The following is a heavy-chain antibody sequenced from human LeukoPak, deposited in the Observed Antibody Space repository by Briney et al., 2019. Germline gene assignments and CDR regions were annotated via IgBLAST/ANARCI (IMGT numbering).Heavy chain of an antibody. CDR1: GGSFSGSY. CDR2: INHSGST. CDR3: VRRGITKVRGVIIPSFDY. D-gene: IGHD3-10*01. V-gene: IGHV4-34*01. Sequence: SETLSLTRAVYGGSFSGSYWSWIRKPPGKGLDGMGEINHSGSTNYNPSLKSRVTISLDPSKNQFSLKLSSVTAADTAGYYFVRRGITKVRGVIIPSFDYWRQGTLVSVSS. J-gene: IGHJ4*02.